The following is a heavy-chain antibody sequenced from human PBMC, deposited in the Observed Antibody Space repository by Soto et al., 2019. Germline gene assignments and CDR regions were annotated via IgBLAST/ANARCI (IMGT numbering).Heavy chain of an antibody. J-gene: IGHJ4*02. Sequence: QVQLVQSGAEVKKPGASVKVSCKASGYTFTSYGISWARQAPGQGLEWMGWISAYNAKTNYAQKLRGRATRTTDTCTSTAIRELRSLRSDDKAVYYSARGLSGSDQGGYYFDYWGQGTLVIVSS. CDR3: ARGLSGSDQGGYYFDY. CDR1: GYTFTSYG. V-gene: IGHV1-18*04. CDR2: ISAYNAKT. D-gene: IGHD1-26*01.